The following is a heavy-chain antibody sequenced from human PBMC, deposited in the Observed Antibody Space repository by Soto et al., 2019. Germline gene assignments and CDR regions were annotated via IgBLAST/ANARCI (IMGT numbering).Heavy chain of an antibody. CDR2: INPSGGST. V-gene: IGHV1-46*01. D-gene: IGHD5-18*01. CDR3: ARGEGVEVDTAMAPLVGMDV. CDR1: GYTFTSYY. Sequence: QVQLVQSGAEVKKPGASVKVSCKASGYTFTSYYMHWVRQAPGQGLEWMGIINPSGGSTSYAQKSQRRVTMTRDTSTSTVYMELSSLRSEDTAVYYCARGEGVEVDTAMAPLVGMDVWGQGTTVTVSS. J-gene: IGHJ6*02.